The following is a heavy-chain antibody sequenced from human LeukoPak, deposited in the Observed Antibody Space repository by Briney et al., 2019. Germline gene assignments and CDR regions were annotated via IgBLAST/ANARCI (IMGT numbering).Heavy chain of an antibody. CDR2: IYYSGST. Sequence: SETLSLTCTVSGGSINNYYWNWIRQPPGKGLEWIAYIYYSGSTNYNPSLKSRVTISVDASNNQFSLKLSSVTAADTAVYYCARDLRGTSAMDVWGKGTTVTVSS. D-gene: IGHD2-2*01. CDR1: GGSINNYY. CDR3: ARDLRGTSAMDV. V-gene: IGHV4-59*01. J-gene: IGHJ6*03.